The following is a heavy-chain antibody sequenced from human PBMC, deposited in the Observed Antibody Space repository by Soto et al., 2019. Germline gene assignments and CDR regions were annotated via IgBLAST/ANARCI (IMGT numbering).Heavy chain of an antibody. D-gene: IGHD6-13*01. Sequence: GGSLRLSCAASGFTFSSYWMSWVRQAPGKGLEWVANIKQDGSEKYYVDSVKGRFTISRDNAKNSLYLQMNSLRAEDTAVYYCARGDVAAAGTLFDYWGQGTLVTSPQ. CDR2: IKQDGSEK. CDR1: GFTFSSYW. CDR3: ARGDVAAAGTLFDY. J-gene: IGHJ4*02. V-gene: IGHV3-7*01.